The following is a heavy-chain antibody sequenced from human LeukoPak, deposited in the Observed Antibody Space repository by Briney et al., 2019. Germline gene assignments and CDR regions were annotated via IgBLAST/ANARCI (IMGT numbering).Heavy chain of an antibody. D-gene: IGHD3-16*01. J-gene: IGHJ3*02. CDR2: IYYSGST. CDR1: GGSISSSSYY. Sequence: SETLSLTCTVSGGSISSSSYYWGWIRQPPGKGLEWIGSIYYSGSTYYNPSLKSRVTISVDTSKNQFSLKLSSVTAADTAVYYCASMDRQGLMDAFDIWGQGTMVTVSS. CDR3: ASMDRQGLMDAFDI. V-gene: IGHV4-39*07.